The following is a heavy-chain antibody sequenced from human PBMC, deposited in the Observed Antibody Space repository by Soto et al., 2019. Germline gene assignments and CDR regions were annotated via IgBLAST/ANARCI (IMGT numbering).Heavy chain of an antibody. V-gene: IGHV1-8*02. CDR3: ARMASSGTLNWFDP. CDR1: GYTFINYY. J-gene: IGHJ5*02. Sequence: ASVKVSCKASGYTFINYYISWVLQATGQGLEWMGWMNPGSGKTGYANKFQGRVTMTRDASTSTAHLELSSLTSEDTAVYYCARMASSGTLNWFDPWGQGTLVTVSS. CDR2: MNPGSGKT.